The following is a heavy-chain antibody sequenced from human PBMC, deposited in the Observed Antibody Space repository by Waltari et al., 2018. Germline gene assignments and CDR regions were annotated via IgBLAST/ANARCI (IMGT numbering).Heavy chain of an antibody. D-gene: IGHD6-6*01. CDR1: GFTFSSYA. J-gene: IGHJ4*02. CDR2: ISGSGGST. CDR3: AKDLEYSSSSGVRYFDY. Sequence: EVQLLESGGGLVQPGGALRLSCAASGFTFSSYAMSWVRQAPGQGLEWVSAISGSGGSTYYADSVKGRFTISRDNSKNTLYLQMNSLRAEDTAVYYCAKDLEYSSSSGVRYFDYWGQGTLVTVSS. V-gene: IGHV3-23*01.